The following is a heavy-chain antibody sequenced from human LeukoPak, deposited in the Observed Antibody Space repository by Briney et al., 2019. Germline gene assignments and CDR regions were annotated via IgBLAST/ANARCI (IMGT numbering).Heavy chain of an antibody. CDR3: AKDGIDYGDYAYYFDF. V-gene: IGHV3-30*18. CDR2: ISYDGSNK. D-gene: IGHD4-17*01. Sequence: GRSLRFSCAASGFSFSTYGMHWARQAPGKGLEWVTTISYDGSNKYYGDSMKGRFTISRDNSKNTLYLQMNSLRAEDTAVYYCAKDGIDYGDYAYYFDFWGQGTLVTVSS. J-gene: IGHJ4*02. CDR1: GFSFSTYG.